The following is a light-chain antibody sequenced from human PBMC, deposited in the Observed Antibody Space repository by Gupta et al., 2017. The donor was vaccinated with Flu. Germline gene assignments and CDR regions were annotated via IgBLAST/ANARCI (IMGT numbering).Light chain of an antibody. Sequence: QSVVTQPPSVSGTPGQRVTISCSGSSSNIGSNTVNWYQQLPGTAPKLLIYSNNHRPSGVPDRFSGSKSGTSASLAISGLQSEDEADYYCAAWDDSLNGRVFGGGTKLTVL. V-gene: IGLV1-44*01. CDR3: AAWDDSLNGRV. CDR2: SNN. J-gene: IGLJ2*01. CDR1: SSNIGSNT.